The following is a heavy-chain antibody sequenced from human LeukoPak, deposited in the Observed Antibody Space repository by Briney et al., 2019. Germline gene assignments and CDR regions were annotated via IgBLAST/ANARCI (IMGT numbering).Heavy chain of an antibody. CDR3: ARAAYCSSTSCYQYYFDY. V-gene: IGHV6-1*01. D-gene: IGHD2-2*01. CDR1: GDSVSSDSAA. CDR2: TYYRSKWYN. J-gene: IGHJ4*02. Sequence: SQTLSLTCAISGDSVSSDSAAWNWIRQSPSRGLEWLGRTYYRSKWYNDYAVSVKSRITINPDTSKNQFSLQLNSVTPEDTAVYYCARAAYCSSTSCYQYYFDYWGQGTLVTVSS.